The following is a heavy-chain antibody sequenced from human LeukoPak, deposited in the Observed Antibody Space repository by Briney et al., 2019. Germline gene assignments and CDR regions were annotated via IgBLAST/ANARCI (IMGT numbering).Heavy chain of an antibody. D-gene: IGHD5-18*01. CDR2: IRSKAYGGTT. CDR1: GFTFGDYA. V-gene: IGHV3-49*04. Sequence: PGRSLRLSCTASGFTFGDYAMSWVSQAPGKGLEWEGFIRSKAYGGTTEYAASVKGRFTISRDDSKSIAYLQMNSLKTEDTAVYYCTRYNVDTAMVTGCYYGMDVWGQGTTVTVSS. CDR3: TRYNVDTAMVTGCYYGMDV. J-gene: IGHJ6*02.